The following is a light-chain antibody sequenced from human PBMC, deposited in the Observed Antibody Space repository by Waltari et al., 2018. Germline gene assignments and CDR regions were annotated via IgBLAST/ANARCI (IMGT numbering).Light chain of an antibody. V-gene: IGLV3-19*01. CDR3: HSRDASGVAGS. CDR2: DKN. Sequence: SSELTQDPAVSVAMGQPVRITCPGDSLRSYYASWYQQRPGQAPILVIYDKNNRPSGVPDRFSGSSSHNTGSLTITGAQAEDEASYYCHSRDASGVAGSFGGGTKLTVL. J-gene: IGLJ2*01. CDR1: SLRSYY.